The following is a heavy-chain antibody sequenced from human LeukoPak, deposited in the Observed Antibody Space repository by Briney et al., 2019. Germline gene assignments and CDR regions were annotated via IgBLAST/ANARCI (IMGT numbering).Heavy chain of an antibody. CDR2: ISAYNGNT. D-gene: IGHD6-13*01. Sequence: ASVKVSCKASGYTFTSYGISSVRQAPGQGLEWMGWISAYNGNTNYAQKLQGRVTMTTDTSTSTAYMELRSLRSDDTAVYYCARGTAAAPYYYYYYYMDVWGKGTTVTVSS. CDR3: ARGTAAAPYYYYYYYMDV. CDR1: GYTFTSYG. J-gene: IGHJ6*03. V-gene: IGHV1-18*01.